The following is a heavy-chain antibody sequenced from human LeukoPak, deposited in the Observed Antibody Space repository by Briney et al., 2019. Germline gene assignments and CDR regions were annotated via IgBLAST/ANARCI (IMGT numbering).Heavy chain of an antibody. CDR2: IYHSGST. CDR3: TALDFWSGYSVDY. Sequence: SETLSLTCAVSGYSISSGYYWGWIRQPPGKGLEWIGSIYHSGSTYYNPSLKSRVSISVDTSKNQFSLKLSSVTAADTAVYYCTALDFWSGYSVDYWGQGTLVTVSS. V-gene: IGHV4-38-2*01. D-gene: IGHD3-3*01. CDR1: GYSISSGYY. J-gene: IGHJ4*02.